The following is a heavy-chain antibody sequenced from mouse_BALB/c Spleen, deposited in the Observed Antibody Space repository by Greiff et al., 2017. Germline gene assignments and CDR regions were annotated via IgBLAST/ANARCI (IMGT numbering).Heavy chain of an antibody. Sequence: EVQLQQSGAELVRSGASVKLSCTASGFNIKDYYMHWVKQRPEQGLEWIGWIDPENGDTEYAPKFQGKATMTADTSSNTAYLQLSSLTSEDTAVYYSNAIYYGYDGYWGQGTTLTVSS. D-gene: IGHD2-2*01. CDR1: GFNIKDYY. V-gene: IGHV14-4*02. CDR3: NAIYYGYDGY. J-gene: IGHJ2*01. CDR2: IDPENGDT.